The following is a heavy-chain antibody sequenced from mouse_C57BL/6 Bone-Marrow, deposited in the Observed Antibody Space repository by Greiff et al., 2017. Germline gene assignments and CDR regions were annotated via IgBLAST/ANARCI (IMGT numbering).Heavy chain of an antibody. CDR3: VRDYYDSSWFAY. Sequence: EVHLVESGGGLVQPKGSLKLSCAASGFTFNTYAMHWVRQAPGKGLEWVACIRSKSSNYATYYADTVKDSFTISRDDSQSMLYLQMHNLKTEDTAMYYCVRDYYDSSWFAYWGQGTLVTVSA. V-gene: IGHV10-3*01. J-gene: IGHJ3*01. CDR2: IRSKSSNYAT. D-gene: IGHD2-4*01. CDR1: GFTFNTYA.